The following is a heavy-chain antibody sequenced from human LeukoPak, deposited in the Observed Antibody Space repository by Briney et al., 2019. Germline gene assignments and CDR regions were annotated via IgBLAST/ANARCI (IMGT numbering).Heavy chain of an antibody. CDR1: GFTFRESY. V-gene: IGHV3-11*04. Sequence: GGSLRLFCAASGFTFRESYMSWIRQAPGKGLEWVSYISSGGSTIHYADSVKGRFTISRDNTKNSLSLQMDSLRAEDTAVYYCARIGSYGSGYYHYYYMDVWGKGTTVTVSS. J-gene: IGHJ6*03. D-gene: IGHD3-10*01. CDR2: ISSGGSTI. CDR3: ARIGSYGSGYYHYYYMDV.